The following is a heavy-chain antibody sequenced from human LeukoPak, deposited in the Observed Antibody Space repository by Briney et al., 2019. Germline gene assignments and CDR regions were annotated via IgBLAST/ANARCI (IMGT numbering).Heavy chain of an antibody. CDR2: INHSGST. J-gene: IGHJ3*01. D-gene: IGHD1-14*01. V-gene: IGHV4-34*01. CDR1: GGSFSGYY. Sequence: SETLSLTCAVYGGSFSGYYWSWIRQPPGKGLEWIGEINHSGSTNYNPSLKSRVTISVDTSKNQFSLKLSSVTAADTAVYYCARRFRTGGNIHHDAYDVWGQGTVVTVSS. CDR3: ARRFRTGGNIHHDAYDV.